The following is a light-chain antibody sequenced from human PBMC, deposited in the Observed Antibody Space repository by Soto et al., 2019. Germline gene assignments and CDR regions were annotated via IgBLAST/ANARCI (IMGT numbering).Light chain of an antibody. V-gene: IGKV3D-7*01. J-gene: IGKJ3*01. Sequence: PGERVTLACGASQRVSSSYLTWYQQKPGQAPRVLIYDASTRATGIPARFSGCGSGTDFTLTISSLQPEDFAVYYCQQDYNLFTFGPGTKVDIK. CDR1: QRVSSSY. CDR3: QQDYNLFT. CDR2: DAS.